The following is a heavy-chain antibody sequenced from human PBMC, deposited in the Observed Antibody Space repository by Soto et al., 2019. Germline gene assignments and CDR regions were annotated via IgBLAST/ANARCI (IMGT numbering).Heavy chain of an antibody. J-gene: IGHJ3*02. Sequence: GASVKVSCKASGYTFTSYGISWVRQAPGQGLEWMGWISAYNGNTNYAQKLQGRVTMTTDTSTSTAYMELRSLRSDDTAVYYCARPKLGYCTNGVCYGAFDIWGQGTMVTVSS. V-gene: IGHV1-18*01. CDR2: ISAYNGNT. CDR3: ARPKLGYCTNGVCYGAFDI. CDR1: GYTFTSYG. D-gene: IGHD2-8*01.